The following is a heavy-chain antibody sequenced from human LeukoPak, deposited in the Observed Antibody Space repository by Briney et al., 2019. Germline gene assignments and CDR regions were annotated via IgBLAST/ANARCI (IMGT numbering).Heavy chain of an antibody. J-gene: IGHJ5*02. V-gene: IGHV3-74*01. CDR1: GFTFSSYW. Sequence: GGSLRLSCAASGFTFSSYWMNWVRQAPGKGLVWVSRIASDGSSTTYADSVKGRFSISRDNAKNTLYLQMNSLRIEDTAVYYCVRRMTAVTANWFDPWGQGTLVTVSS. CDR3: VRRMTAVTANWFDP. CDR2: IASDGSST. D-gene: IGHD4-17*01.